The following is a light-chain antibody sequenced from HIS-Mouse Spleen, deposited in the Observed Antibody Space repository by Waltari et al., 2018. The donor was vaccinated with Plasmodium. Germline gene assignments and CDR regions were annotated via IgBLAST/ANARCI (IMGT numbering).Light chain of an antibody. V-gene: IGKV3-15*01. Sequence: EIVMTQSPATLSVSRGERATLPCRASQSVSSNLAWYQKKPGQAPRPLIYGASTRATGIPARFSGSGSGTEFTLTISSLQSEDFAVYYCQQYNNWSFTFGPGTKVDIK. CDR2: GAS. CDR3: QQYNNWSFT. J-gene: IGKJ3*01. CDR1: QSVSSN.